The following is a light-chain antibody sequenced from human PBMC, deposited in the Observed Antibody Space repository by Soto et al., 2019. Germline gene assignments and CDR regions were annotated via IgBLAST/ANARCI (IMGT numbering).Light chain of an antibody. Sequence: QSVLTQPAYVSGSPGQSITISCTGTSSDLGGYNFVSWYQHHPGKAPKLMIYQVSNRPSGVSNRFSGSKSGNTASLTISGLQAEDEADYYCCSYTSSSPYVFGTGTKVTVL. J-gene: IGLJ1*01. CDR2: QVS. V-gene: IGLV2-14*01. CDR3: CSYTSSSPYV. CDR1: SSDLGGYNF.